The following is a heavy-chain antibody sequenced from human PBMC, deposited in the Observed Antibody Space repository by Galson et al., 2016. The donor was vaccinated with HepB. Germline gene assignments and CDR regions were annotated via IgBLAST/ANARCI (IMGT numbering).Heavy chain of an antibody. CDR3: ASTRDAYKYMFHY. D-gene: IGHD5-24*01. V-gene: IGHV3-33*01. Sequence: SLRLSCAASGFTFSSYGMHWVRQAPGKGLEWVAVIWYDGSNKYYADSVKGRFTISRDNSNNTLYLQMNSLRAEDTAVFYCASTRDAYKYMFHYWGQGTLVTVSS. J-gene: IGHJ4*02. CDR2: IWYDGSNK. CDR1: GFTFSSYG.